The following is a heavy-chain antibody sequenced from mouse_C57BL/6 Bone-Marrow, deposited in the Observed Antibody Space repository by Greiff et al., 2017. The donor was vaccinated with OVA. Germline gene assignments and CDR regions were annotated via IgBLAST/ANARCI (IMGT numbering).Heavy chain of an antibody. Sequence: QVQLQQSGPELVKPGASVKISCKASGYAFSSSWMNWVKQRPGKGLEWIGRLYPGDGDTNYNGKFKGKATLTADKSSSTAYMQLSSLTSEDSAVYFCARSEDYDWTWFAYWGQGTLVTVSA. CDR1: GYAFSSSW. CDR3: ARSEDYDWTWFAY. V-gene: IGHV1-82*01. J-gene: IGHJ3*01. CDR2: LYPGDGDT. D-gene: IGHD2-4*01.